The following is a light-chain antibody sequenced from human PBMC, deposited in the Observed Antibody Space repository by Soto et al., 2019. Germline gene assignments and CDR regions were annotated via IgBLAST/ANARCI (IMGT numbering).Light chain of an antibody. CDR2: GAS. V-gene: IGKV3-15*01. CDR1: ESVSSN. Sequence: EIVMTHSPATLSVSPGERATLSFRASESVSSNLAWYQQKPGQAPRLLIYGASTRATAIPARFTGSGSGTEFTLTISSLQSEDFAVYYCQQYNNWPITFGPGTRLEI. CDR3: QQYNNWPIT. J-gene: IGKJ5*01.